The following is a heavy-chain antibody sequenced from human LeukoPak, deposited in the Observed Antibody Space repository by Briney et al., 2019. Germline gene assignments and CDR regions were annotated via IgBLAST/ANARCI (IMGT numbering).Heavy chain of an antibody. V-gene: IGHV4-61*02. D-gene: IGHD6-6*01. CDR2: IYTSGST. J-gene: IGHJ3*02. Sequence: PSETLSLTCTVSGGSISSGSYYWSWIRQPAGKGLEWIGRIYTSGSTNYNPSLKSRVTISVDTSKNQFSLKLSSVTAADTAVYYCARGIAARRAFDIWGQGTMVTVSS. CDR3: ARGIAARRAFDI. CDR1: GGSISSGSYY.